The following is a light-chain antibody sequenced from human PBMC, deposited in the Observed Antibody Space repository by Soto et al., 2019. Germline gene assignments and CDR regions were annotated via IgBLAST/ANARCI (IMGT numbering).Light chain of an antibody. CDR3: SSYAGSNTLYV. J-gene: IGLJ1*01. Sequence: QSVLTQPPSASGSLGQSVTISCTGTASDVGVYNYVSWYQQHPGKAPKLMIYEVTKRPSGVPDRFSGSKSGNTASLTVSGLQAEDEADYYGSSYAGSNTLYVFGTGTKVTVL. V-gene: IGLV2-8*01. CDR1: ASDVGVYNY. CDR2: EVT.